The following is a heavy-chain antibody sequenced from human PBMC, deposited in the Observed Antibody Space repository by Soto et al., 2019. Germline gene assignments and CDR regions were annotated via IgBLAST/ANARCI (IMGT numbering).Heavy chain of an antibody. CDR1: GFSFSRYG. J-gene: IGHJ4*02. D-gene: IGHD2-15*01. Sequence: GGSLRLSCAASGFSFSRYGMNWVRQAPGKGLEWVALIWHDGSNTDYGDSVKGRFTISRDNSKNTLYLQMNSLRAEDTAVYHCASGYCNGGDCYSSYFDYWGQGTLVTVSS. CDR2: IWHDGSNT. CDR3: ASGYCNGGDCYSSYFDY. V-gene: IGHV3-33*07.